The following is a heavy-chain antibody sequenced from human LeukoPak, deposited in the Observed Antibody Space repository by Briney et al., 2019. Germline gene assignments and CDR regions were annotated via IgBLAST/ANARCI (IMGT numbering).Heavy chain of an antibody. CDR1: GYSFTTYW. V-gene: IGHV5-51*01. J-gene: IGHJ4*02. Sequence: GESLKISCKGSGYSFTTYWIGWVRQMPGKGLEWMGIIYPGDSDTRYSPSFQGQVTISVDQSISTAYLQWSSPKASDTAMYYCARKYSRSSSLVDYWGQGTLVTVSS. CDR2: IYPGDSDT. CDR3: ARKYSRSSSLVDY. D-gene: IGHD6-6*01.